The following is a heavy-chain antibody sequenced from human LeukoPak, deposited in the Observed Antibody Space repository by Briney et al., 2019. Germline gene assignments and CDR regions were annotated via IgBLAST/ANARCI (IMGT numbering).Heavy chain of an antibody. CDR3: ARVAPTYYDFWSGYHNWFDP. Sequence: ASVNVSCKASGYTFTSYDINWVRQATGQGLEWMGWMNPNSGNTGYAQKFQGRVTMTRNTPISTAYMELSSLRSEDTAVYYCARVAPTYYDFWSGYHNWFDPWGQGTLVTVSS. V-gene: IGHV1-8*01. CDR1: GYTFTSYD. D-gene: IGHD3-3*01. J-gene: IGHJ5*02. CDR2: MNPNSGNT.